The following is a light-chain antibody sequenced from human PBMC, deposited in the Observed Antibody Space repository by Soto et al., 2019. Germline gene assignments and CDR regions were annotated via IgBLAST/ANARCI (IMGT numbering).Light chain of an antibody. CDR1: QSVSSSF. Sequence: PGERATLSCRASQSVSSSFLAWYQQRPDQAPRLLIFGASYRATGIPDRFSGSGSATDFTITISRLEPEDFAVYYCQHYGNSPPEYTFGPGTKVDSK. CDR2: GAS. V-gene: IGKV3-20*01. CDR3: QHYGNSPPEYT. J-gene: IGKJ3*01.